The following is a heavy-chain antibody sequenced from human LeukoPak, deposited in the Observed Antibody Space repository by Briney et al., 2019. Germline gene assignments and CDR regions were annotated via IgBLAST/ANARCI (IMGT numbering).Heavy chain of an antibody. CDR1: GYTFTGYY. Sequence: ASVKVSCKASGYTFTGYYMHWVRQAPGQGLEWMGWINPNSGGTNYAQKFQGRVTMTRDTSISTAYMALSRLRSDDTAVYYCAREGYSGSYSSYWGQGTLVTVSS. V-gene: IGHV1-2*02. CDR2: INPNSGGT. J-gene: IGHJ4*02. CDR3: AREGYSGSYSSY. D-gene: IGHD1-26*01.